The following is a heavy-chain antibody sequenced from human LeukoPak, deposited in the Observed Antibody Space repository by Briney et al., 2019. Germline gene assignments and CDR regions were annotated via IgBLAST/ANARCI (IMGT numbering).Heavy chain of an antibody. J-gene: IGHJ4*02. CDR1: GGSISSGSYY. CDR2: IYTSGST. Sequence: PSETLSLTCTVSGGSISSGSYYWSWIRQPAGKGLEWIGRIYTSGSTNYNPSLKSRVTISVDTSKNQFSLKLSSVTAADTAVYYCARLAIYCSGGSCYLYFDYWGQGTLVTVSS. V-gene: IGHV4-61*02. D-gene: IGHD2-15*01. CDR3: ARLAIYCSGGSCYLYFDY.